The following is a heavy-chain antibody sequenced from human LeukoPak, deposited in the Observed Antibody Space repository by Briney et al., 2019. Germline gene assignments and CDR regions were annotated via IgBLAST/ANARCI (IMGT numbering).Heavy chain of an antibody. CDR3: VKDYSTIPAAANPLFDY. CDR1: GFTFSSYA. J-gene: IGHJ4*02. V-gene: IGHV3-23*01. CDR2: ITGSGDTT. Sequence: GGSLRLSCAASGFTFSSYAVTWVRQAPGKGLKWVSGITGSGDTTFYAHSVKGRFTISRDNSKNMLYLQMHSLRVEDTAVYYCVKDYSTIPAAANPLFDYWGQGALVTVSS. D-gene: IGHD6-13*01.